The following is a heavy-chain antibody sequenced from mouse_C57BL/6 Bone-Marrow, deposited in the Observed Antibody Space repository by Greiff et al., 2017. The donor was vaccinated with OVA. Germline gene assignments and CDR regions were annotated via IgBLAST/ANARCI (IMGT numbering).Heavy chain of an antibody. V-gene: IGHV5-2*01. D-gene: IGHD2-5*01. Sequence: EVNLVESGGGLVQPGESLKLSCESNEYEFPSHDMSWVRKTPEKRLELVAAINSDGGSTYYPDTMERRFIISRDNTKKTLYLQRSSLRSEDTALYYWARYINYGGGFAMDYWGQGTSGTVSS. CDR1: EYEFPSHD. CDR2: INSDGGST. J-gene: IGHJ4*01. CDR3: ARYINYGGGFAMDY.